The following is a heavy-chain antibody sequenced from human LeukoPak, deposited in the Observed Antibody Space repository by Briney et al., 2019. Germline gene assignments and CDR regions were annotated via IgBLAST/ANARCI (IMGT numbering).Heavy chain of an antibody. Sequence: GGSLRLSCVASGFTFGKYWMSWVRQAPGKGLEWVANIKLDGSEKYYVDSVKGRFTISRDNARKSVYLQMNSLRVEDTAVYYCARRQTFDYWGQGTLVTVSS. J-gene: IGHJ4*02. CDR3: ARRQTFDY. CDR2: IKLDGSEK. CDR1: GFTFGKYW. V-gene: IGHV3-7*03.